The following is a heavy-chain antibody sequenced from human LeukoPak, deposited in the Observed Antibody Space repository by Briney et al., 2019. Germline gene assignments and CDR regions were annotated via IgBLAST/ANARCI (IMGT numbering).Heavy chain of an antibody. D-gene: IGHD6-6*01. Sequence: SETLSLTCTVSGGSIRSYYWSWIRQLPGKVLEWIGNIYYSGSTLYDPSLNSRVTISVDTSNNQFSLKVSSVTAADTAVYYCAALTGSSSSEEFDYWGQGTLVTVSS. CDR1: GGSIRSYY. CDR2: IYYSGST. J-gene: IGHJ4*02. V-gene: IGHV4-59*06. CDR3: AALTGSSSSEEFDY.